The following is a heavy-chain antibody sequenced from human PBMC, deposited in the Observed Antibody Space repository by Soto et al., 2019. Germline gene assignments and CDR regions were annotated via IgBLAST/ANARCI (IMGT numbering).Heavy chain of an antibody. V-gene: IGHV1-69*01. CDR2: IIPIFGTT. Sequence: QIQLVQSGAEVKKPGSSVKISCKASGGTFSSYVINWVRQAPGQGLEWMGGIIPIFGTTNYAQKFQGRVTVTADDSTTTAYMVLNSLRSEDTAMYYCARSYGSGTYGSLDPWGQGTLVTVSS. CDR1: GGTFSSYV. CDR3: ARSYGSGTYGSLDP. J-gene: IGHJ5*02. D-gene: IGHD3-10*01.